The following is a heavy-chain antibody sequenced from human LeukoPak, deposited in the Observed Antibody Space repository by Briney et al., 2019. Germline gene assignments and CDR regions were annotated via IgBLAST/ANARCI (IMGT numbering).Heavy chain of an antibody. Sequence: PSETLSLTCAVSGYSISSGYYWGWIRQPPGKGLEWIGSTYHSGSTYYNPSLKSRVTISVDTSKNQFSLKLSSVTAADTAVYYCARDYGGNSGAFDIWGQGTMVTVSS. V-gene: IGHV4-38-2*02. CDR1: GYSISSGYY. CDR3: ARDYGGNSGAFDI. D-gene: IGHD4-23*01. CDR2: TYHSGST. J-gene: IGHJ3*02.